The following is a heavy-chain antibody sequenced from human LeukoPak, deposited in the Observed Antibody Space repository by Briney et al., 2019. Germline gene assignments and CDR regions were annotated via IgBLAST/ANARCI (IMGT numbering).Heavy chain of an antibody. CDR2: ISYDGSNK. D-gene: IGHD6-13*01. CDR3: ARARTDSSWPYYYYYGMDV. Sequence: GGSLRLSCAASGFTFSSYAMPWVRRAPGKGLEWVAVISYDGSNKYYADSVKGRFTISRDNSKNTLYLQMNSLRAEDTAVYYCARARTDSSWPYYYYYGMDVWGQGTTVTVSS. V-gene: IGHV3-30-3*01. J-gene: IGHJ6*02. CDR1: GFTFSSYA.